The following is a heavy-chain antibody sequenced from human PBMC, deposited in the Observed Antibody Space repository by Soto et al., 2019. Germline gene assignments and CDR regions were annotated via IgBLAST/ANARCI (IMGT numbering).Heavy chain of an antibody. V-gene: IGHV1-69*01. Sequence: QVQLVQSGAEVKKPGSSVKVSCKASGGTFSSYTLAWVRQAPGQGLEWMGEIIPIFGTTNYVQKFQGRVTIAADVCTNTAYMELSRLRSEDTAMYYCARDSIAARGTDYWGQGTLVTVSS. CDR1: GGTFSSYT. CDR3: ARDSIAARGTDY. CDR2: IIPIFGTT. D-gene: IGHD6-13*01. J-gene: IGHJ4*02.